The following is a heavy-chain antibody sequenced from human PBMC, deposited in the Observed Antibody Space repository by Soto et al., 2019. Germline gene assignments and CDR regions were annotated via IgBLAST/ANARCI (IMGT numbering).Heavy chain of an antibody. D-gene: IGHD6-19*01. CDR2: IYLSDSDT. J-gene: IGHJ4*02. V-gene: IGHV5-51*01. CDR1: GYSFTSYW. CDR3: ARYSSGWPYYFDY. Sequence: GESLKISCKGSGYSFTSYWLAWVRQMPGKGLEWLGIIYLSDSDTRYSPSFQGRVTISADKSISTAYLQWSSLKASDTAMYYCARYSSGWPYYFDYWGQGTLVTVSS.